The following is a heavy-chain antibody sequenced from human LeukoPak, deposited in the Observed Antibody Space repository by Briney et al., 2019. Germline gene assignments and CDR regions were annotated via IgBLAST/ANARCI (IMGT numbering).Heavy chain of an antibody. CDR2: ISYDGSNK. D-gene: IGHD6-13*01. CDR1: GFTFSSYA. Sequence: GGSLRLSCAASGFTFSSYAMHWVRQAPGKGLEWVAVISYDGSNKYYADSVKGRFTISRDNSKNTLYLQMNSLRAEDTAVYYCAKDKPAYSSSWYFDYWGQGTLVTVSS. CDR3: AKDKPAYSSSWYFDY. V-gene: IGHV3-30-3*01. J-gene: IGHJ4*02.